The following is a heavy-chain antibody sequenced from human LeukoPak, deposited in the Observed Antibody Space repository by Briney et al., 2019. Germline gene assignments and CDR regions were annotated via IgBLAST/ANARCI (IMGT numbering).Heavy chain of an antibody. J-gene: IGHJ6*03. Sequence: GGSLRLSCAAFGFTFSSSGMHWVRQAPGKGLEWVAVISNDESNKYYADSVKGRFTISRDNSKNTLYLQMNSLSAADTAVYYCAKGSGNPRIYYMDVWGKGTTVTISS. V-gene: IGHV3-30*18. CDR2: ISNDESNK. CDR1: GFTFSSSG. CDR3: AKGSGNPRIYYMDV. D-gene: IGHD4-23*01.